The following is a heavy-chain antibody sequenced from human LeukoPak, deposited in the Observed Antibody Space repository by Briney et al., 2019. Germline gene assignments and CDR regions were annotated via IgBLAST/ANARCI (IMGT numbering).Heavy chain of an antibody. Sequence: KPSETLSLTCAVSGYSISSGYYWGWIRQPPGKGLEWIGSIYHSGSTYYNPSLKSRVTISVDTSKSQFSLKLSSVTAADTAVYYCARVVVAATWPFDIWGQGTMVTVSS. CDR1: GYSISSGYY. J-gene: IGHJ3*02. CDR2: IYHSGST. D-gene: IGHD2-15*01. CDR3: ARVVVAATWPFDI. V-gene: IGHV4-38-2*01.